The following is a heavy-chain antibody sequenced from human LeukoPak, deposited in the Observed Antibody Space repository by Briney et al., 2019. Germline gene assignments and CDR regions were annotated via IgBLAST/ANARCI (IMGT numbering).Heavy chain of an antibody. CDR1: GFTFXDYY. Sequence: XXASGFTFXDYYMSWIRQAPGKGLEWVSGINWNGGSTGYADSVKGRFTISRDNAKNSLYLQMNSLRAEDTALYYXXXXXXXXXXGXXXXMDVWGXGXTVTVSS. V-gene: IGHV3-20*04. CDR2: INWNGGST. CDR3: XXXXXXXXXGXXXXMDV. J-gene: IGHJ6*04.